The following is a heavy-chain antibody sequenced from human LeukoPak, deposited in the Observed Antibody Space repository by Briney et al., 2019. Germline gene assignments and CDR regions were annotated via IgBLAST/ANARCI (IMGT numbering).Heavy chain of an antibody. D-gene: IGHD3-10*01. CDR3: ARVGITMVRGAFFSYYYYYMDV. J-gene: IGHJ6*03. V-gene: IGHV4-34*01. CDR2: INHSGST. Sequence: PSETLSLTCAVYGGSFSGYYWSWIRQPPGKGLEWIGEINHSGSTNYNPSLKSRVTISVDTSKNQFSLKLSSVTAADTAVYYCARVGITMVRGAFFSYYYYYMDVWGKGTTVTVSS. CDR1: GGSFSGYY.